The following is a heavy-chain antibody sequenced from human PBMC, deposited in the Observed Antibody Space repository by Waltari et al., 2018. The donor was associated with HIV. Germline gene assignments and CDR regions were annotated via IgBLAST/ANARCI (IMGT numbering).Heavy chain of an antibody. D-gene: IGHD6-19*01. CDR3: AKGGRAVAGNWCDP. J-gene: IGHJ5*02. CDR1: AYTFSNHS. V-gene: IGHV3-23*01. CDR2: ISGRGGSK. Sequence: EVQLLGSGGGLVPPGGALILSRQALAYTFSNHSLTWVRQATGKVLEWVLAISGRGGSKHYADSVEGRFSISRDNSKNTLYLQMNSLRPEDTAIYYCAKGGRAVAGNWCDPWGQGTLVTVSS.